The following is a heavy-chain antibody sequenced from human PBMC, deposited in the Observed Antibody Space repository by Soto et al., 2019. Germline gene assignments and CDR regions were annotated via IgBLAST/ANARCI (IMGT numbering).Heavy chain of an antibody. D-gene: IGHD2-2*01. J-gene: IGHJ3*02. CDR1: GGTFSSYA. V-gene: IGHV1-69*01. Sequence: QVRLVQSGAEVKKPGSSVKVSCKASGGTFSSYAISWVRQAPGQGLEWMGGIIPIFGTANYAQKFQGRVRITADESTSTAYMELSSLRSEDTAVYYCAKDIVVVPAAMLGAFDIWGQGTMVTVSS. CDR3: AKDIVVVPAAMLGAFDI. CDR2: IIPIFGTA.